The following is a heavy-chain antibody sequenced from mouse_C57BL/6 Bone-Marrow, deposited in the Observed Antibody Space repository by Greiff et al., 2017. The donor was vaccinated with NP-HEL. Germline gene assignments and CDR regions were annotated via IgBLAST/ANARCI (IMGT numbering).Heavy chain of an antibody. V-gene: IGHV14-4*01. J-gene: IGHJ4*01. CDR1: GFTFTGYY. Sequence: VQLQQSGAELVRPGASVKLSCTASGFTFTGYYMHWVKQRPEQGLEWIGWIDPENGDTYYASKFQGKATITAYTTSNTVYLQRTSMTSEDTAVYYCTTTAMDYWGQGTSVTVSA. CDR3: TTTAMDY. CDR2: IDPENGDT.